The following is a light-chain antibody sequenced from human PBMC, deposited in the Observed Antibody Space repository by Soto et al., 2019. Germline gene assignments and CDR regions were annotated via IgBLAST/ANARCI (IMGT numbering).Light chain of an antibody. V-gene: IGKV3-15*01. CDR3: QQYNSWLPYT. J-gene: IGKJ2*01. CDR2: DTS. Sequence: EIVLTQSPATLSVSPGERATLSCRASQSVSSNLAWYQQKPGQAPRLLIYDTSSRATGFPARFSGSGSGTEFTLTISSLQSEDIAVYYCQQYNSWLPYTFGQGTKVEIK. CDR1: QSVSSN.